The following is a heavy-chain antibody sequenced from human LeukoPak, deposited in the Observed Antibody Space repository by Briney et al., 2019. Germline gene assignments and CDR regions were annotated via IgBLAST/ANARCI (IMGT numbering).Heavy chain of an antibody. Sequence: GRSLRLSCAASGFTFSNHWMHWVRQAPGNGLVWVSRISGDGSSTSYAASVKGRFTISRDNAKNTLYLQMNSLRAEDTAVYYCARRVRSTGWYIFDFWGQGTLVTVSS. J-gene: IGHJ4*02. CDR3: ARRVRSTGWYIFDF. CDR1: GFTFSNHW. D-gene: IGHD6-19*01. V-gene: IGHV3-74*01. CDR2: ISGDGSST.